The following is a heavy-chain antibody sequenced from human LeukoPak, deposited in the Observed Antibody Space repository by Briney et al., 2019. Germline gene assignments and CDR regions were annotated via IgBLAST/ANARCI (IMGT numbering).Heavy chain of an antibody. D-gene: IGHD6-13*01. J-gene: IGHJ4*02. V-gene: IGHV4-39*07. CDR1: GGSISSSSYY. CDR2: IYYSGST. Sequence: SETLSLTCTVSGGSISSSSYYWGWIRQPPGKGLEWIGSIYYSGSTYYNPPLQSRVTISVDTSKIQFSLKLSSVTAADTAVYYCACIAAAATHFDYWGQGTLVTVSS. CDR3: ACIAAAATHFDY.